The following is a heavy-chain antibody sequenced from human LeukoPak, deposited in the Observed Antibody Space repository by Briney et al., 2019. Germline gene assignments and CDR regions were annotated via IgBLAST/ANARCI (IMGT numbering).Heavy chain of an antibody. Sequence: ASVKVSCKASGYTFTTYGISWVRQAPGQGFEYMGWINPYNANTNYAQKLQGRVTMTTDTSTSTAYMELRSLRSDDTAVYYCARELYGRFEYWGQGTLVTVSS. D-gene: IGHD2-2*02. CDR3: ARELYGRFEY. CDR1: GYTFTTYG. V-gene: IGHV1-18*01. J-gene: IGHJ4*02. CDR2: INPYNANT.